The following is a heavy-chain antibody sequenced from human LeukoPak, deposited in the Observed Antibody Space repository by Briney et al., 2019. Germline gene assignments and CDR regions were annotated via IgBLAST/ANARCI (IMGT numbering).Heavy chain of an antibody. CDR3: ARDSSSWYRFVDY. J-gene: IGHJ4*02. V-gene: IGHV3-21*01. CDR2: ISSSSSYI. CDR1: GFTFSSYS. Sequence: GGSLRLSCAASGFTFSSYSMNWVRQAPGKGLEWVSSISSSSSYIYYADSVKGRFTISRDNAKNSLYLQMNSLRAEDTAVYYCARDSSSWYRFVDYWGQGTLVTVSS. D-gene: IGHD6-13*01.